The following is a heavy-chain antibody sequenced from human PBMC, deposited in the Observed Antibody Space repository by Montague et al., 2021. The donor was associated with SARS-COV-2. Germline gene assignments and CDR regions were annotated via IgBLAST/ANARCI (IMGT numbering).Heavy chain of an antibody. CDR3: ARDYCSGGICYEGYGMDV. J-gene: IGHJ6*02. D-gene: IGHD2-15*01. Sequence: SLRLSCAASGFTVTYNYMSWVRQAPGKGLEWVSVIYSGGNTYYADSVKGRFTISRDDSKNTLYLQMNSLRAENTAVYYCARDYCSGGICYEGYGMDVWGQGTTATVSS. CDR1: GFTVTYNY. V-gene: IGHV3-53*01. CDR2: IYSGGNT.